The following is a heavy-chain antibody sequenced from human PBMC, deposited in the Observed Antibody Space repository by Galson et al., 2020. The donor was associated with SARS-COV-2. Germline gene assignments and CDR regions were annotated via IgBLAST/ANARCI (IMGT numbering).Heavy chain of an antibody. CDR3: ARLDAYGPGY. Sequence: GSLRLSCAASGFTFSNYEMNWVRQAPGKGLEWVSYISSSGRTIHYADSVKGRFTISRDNAKSSQSLQINSLRAEDTAVYYCARLDAYGPGYWGQGILVTVSS. CDR2: ISSSGRTI. V-gene: IGHV3-48*03. J-gene: IGHJ4*02. D-gene: IGHD2-21*01. CDR1: GFTFSNYE.